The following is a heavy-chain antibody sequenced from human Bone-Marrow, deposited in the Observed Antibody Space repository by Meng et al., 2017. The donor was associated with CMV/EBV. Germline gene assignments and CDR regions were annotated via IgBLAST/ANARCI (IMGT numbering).Heavy chain of an antibody. CDR1: GGSISSGGYY. V-gene: IGHV4-31*03. Sequence: SETLSLTCTVSGGSISSGGYYWSWIRQHPGKGLEWIGYIYYSGSTYYNPSLKSRVTISVDTSKNQFSLKLSSVTAADTAVYYCARDTNQQLDAFDIWGQGTMVTVSS. CDR3: ARDTNQQLDAFDI. D-gene: IGHD6-13*01. CDR2: IYYSGST. J-gene: IGHJ3*02.